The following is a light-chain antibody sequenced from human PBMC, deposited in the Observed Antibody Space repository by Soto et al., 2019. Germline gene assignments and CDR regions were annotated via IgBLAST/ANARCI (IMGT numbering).Light chain of an antibody. CDR3: SSYVGLSNYV. CDR2: DVR. CDR1: SSDVGAFNY. Sequence: QSALTQPPSVSGSPDQSVTITCAGTSSDVGAFNYVSWHQQHPGKAPKLMIFDVRERPSGVPDRFSGSRSGNTASLTISGLQTEDEADYYCSSYVGLSNYVFGPGTMLTVL. V-gene: IGLV2-11*01. J-gene: IGLJ1*01.